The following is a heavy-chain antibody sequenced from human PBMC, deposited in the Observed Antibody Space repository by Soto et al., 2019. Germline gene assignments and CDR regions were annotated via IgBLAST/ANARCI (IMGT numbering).Heavy chain of an antibody. D-gene: IGHD6-19*01. Sequence: QVQLVESGGGVVQPGRSLRLSCAASGFTFSSYGMHWVRQAPGKGLEWVAVIWYDGSNKYYADSVKGRFTISRDNSKNTLYLQMNRRRAEDTAVYCCAREAVAGTGFDYWGQGTLVTVSS. CDR3: AREAVAGTGFDY. V-gene: IGHV3-33*01. J-gene: IGHJ4*02. CDR1: GFTFSSYG. CDR2: IWYDGSNK.